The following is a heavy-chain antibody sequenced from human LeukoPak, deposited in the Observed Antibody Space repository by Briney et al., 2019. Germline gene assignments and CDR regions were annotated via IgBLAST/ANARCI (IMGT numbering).Heavy chain of an antibody. Sequence: GGSLRLSCAASGFTFSSYAMHWVRQAPGKGLEWVAVISYDGSNKYYADSVKGRFTISRDNSKNTLYLQMNSLRAEDTAVYYCARDPGFLEWLSDYWGQGTLVTVSS. CDR2: ISYDGSNK. CDR1: GFTFSSYA. J-gene: IGHJ4*02. CDR3: ARDPGFLEWLSDY. D-gene: IGHD3-3*01. V-gene: IGHV3-30-3*01.